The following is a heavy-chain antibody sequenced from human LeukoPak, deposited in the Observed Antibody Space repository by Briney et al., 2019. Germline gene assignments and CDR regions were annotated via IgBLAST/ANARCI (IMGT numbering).Heavy chain of an antibody. J-gene: IGHJ6*02. CDR2: IYYSGST. V-gene: IGHV4-59*01. CDR3: ARLPLVGATYYYSDMDV. Sequence: PSETLSLTCTVSGGSISTYYWSWIRQPPGKGLEWIGYIYYSGSTSYNPSLKSRVTLSVDTSKNQFSLKLSSVTAADTAVYFCARLPLVGATYYYSDMDVWGQGTTVTVSS. D-gene: IGHD1-26*01. CDR1: GGSISTYY.